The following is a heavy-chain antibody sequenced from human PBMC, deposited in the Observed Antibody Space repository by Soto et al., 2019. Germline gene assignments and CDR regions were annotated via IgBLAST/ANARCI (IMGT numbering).Heavy chain of an antibody. CDR3: ARGWGSDSTTYYYAY. CDR2: ITPIFGKA. V-gene: IGHV1-69*13. J-gene: IGHJ1*01. Sequence: GASVKVSFKASGGTFSSSTISWLRQAPGQGLEWVGGITPIFGKANYAQKFQGRVTITADESTSTAYMELSSLRSEDTALYFCARGWGSDSTTYYYAYWGQGTSVTVSS. CDR1: GGTFSSST. D-gene: IGHD3-22*01.